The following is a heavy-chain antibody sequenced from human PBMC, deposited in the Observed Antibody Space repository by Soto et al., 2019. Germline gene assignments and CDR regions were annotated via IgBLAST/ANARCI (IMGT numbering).Heavy chain of an antibody. D-gene: IGHD6-19*01. CDR1: GFTFSSYW. J-gene: IGHJ4*02. V-gene: IGHV3-7*05. CDR3: AREQWLVILQQYREGYYFDY. Sequence: GSLRLSCAASGFTFSSYWMSWVRQAPGKGLEWVANIKQDGSEKYYVDSVKGRFTISRDNAKNSLYLQMNSLRAEDTAVYYCAREQWLVILQQYREGYYFDYWGQGTLVTVSS. CDR2: IKQDGSEK.